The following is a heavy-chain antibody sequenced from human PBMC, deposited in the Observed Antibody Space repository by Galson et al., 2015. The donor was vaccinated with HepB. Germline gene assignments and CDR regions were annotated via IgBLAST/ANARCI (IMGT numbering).Heavy chain of an antibody. J-gene: IGHJ3*02. CDR3: ARDRSRDAFDI. CDR1: GFTCSNY. V-gene: IGHV3-53*04. Sequence: SLRLSCAASGFTCSNYMSWVRQAPGKGLEWVSVIYSGGSTYYADSVKGRFTISRHNSKNTLYLQMNSLRAEDTAVYYCARDRSRDAFDIWGQGTMVTVSS. CDR2: IYSGGST. D-gene: IGHD6-13*01.